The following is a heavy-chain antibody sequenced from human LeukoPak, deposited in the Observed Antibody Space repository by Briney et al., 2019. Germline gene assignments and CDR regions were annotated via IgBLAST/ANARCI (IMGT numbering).Heavy chain of an antibody. CDR3: ARSPDILTGENFDY. Sequence: GASVKVSCKASGYTFSGYYMHWVRQAPGQGLEWMGWINPKSGGTNEAQKFHDRVTMTRDTSIRTAYMEVSRLRSDDTAVYYRARSPDILTGENFDYWGQGTLVTVSS. CDR1: GYTFSGYY. CDR2: INPKSGGT. V-gene: IGHV1-2*02. J-gene: IGHJ4*02. D-gene: IGHD3-9*01.